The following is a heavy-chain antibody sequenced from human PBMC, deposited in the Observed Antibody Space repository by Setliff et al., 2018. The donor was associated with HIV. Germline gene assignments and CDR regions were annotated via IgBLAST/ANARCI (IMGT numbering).Heavy chain of an antibody. CDR1: GGSISSNSW. J-gene: IGHJ4*02. CDR2: IYHGGNT. CDR3: ARVFSGPHGDYGPFDY. Sequence: PSETLSLTCDVSGGSISSNSWWTWVRQPPGKGLEWIGQIYHGGNTRYNPSLKSRLTMSIDKSKNQVSLELSSATAADTAVYYCARVFSGPHGDYGPFDYWGQGTLVTVSS. D-gene: IGHD4-17*01. V-gene: IGHV4-4*02.